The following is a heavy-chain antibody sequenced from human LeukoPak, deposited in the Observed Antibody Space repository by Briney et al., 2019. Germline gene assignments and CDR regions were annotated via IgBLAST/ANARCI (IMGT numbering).Heavy chain of an antibody. CDR2: IWYDGSNK. CDR1: GFTFSSYG. V-gene: IGHV3-33*01. D-gene: IGHD3-9*01. CDR3: ARGQTYYDGSTGYHYYAFDM. J-gene: IGHJ3*02. Sequence: HPGGSLRLSCAASGFTFSSYGMHWVRQAPGKGLEWVAVIWYDGSNKYYADSVKGRFTISRDNAKKTLYLQMNSLTAEDTAVYYCARGQTYYDGSTGYHYYAFDMWGQGTMVTVSS.